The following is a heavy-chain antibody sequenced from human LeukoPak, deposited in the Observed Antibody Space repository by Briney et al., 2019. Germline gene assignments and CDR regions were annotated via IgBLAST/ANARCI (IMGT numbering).Heavy chain of an antibody. CDR1: GYTFTSYA. CDR3: ARVPGIAVAGTWDLSYYGMDV. J-gene: IGHJ6*02. Sequence: ASVKVSCKASGYTFTSYAIHWVRQAPGQRLEWMGWISAGNGNTKYSQNFQGRVTFISNTSATTAFMELSSLRSEDTAVYYCARVPGIAVAGTWDLSYYGMDVWGQGTTVTVSS. V-gene: IGHV1-3*01. D-gene: IGHD6-19*01. CDR2: ISAGNGNT.